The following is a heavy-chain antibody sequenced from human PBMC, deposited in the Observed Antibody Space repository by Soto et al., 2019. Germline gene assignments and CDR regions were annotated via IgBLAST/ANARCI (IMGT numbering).Heavy chain of an antibody. CDR1: GYTFTSYD. CDR3: ARGLWLLELLTYYYYMDF. D-gene: IGHD1-7*01. J-gene: IGHJ6*03. CDR2: MNPNSGNT. Sequence: ASVKVSCKASGYTFTSYDINWVRQATGQGLEWMGWMNPNSGNTGYAQKFQGRVTMTRNTSISTAYMELSSLRSEDTAVYYCARGLWLLELLTYYYYMDFWGKGSTVTVSS. V-gene: IGHV1-8*01.